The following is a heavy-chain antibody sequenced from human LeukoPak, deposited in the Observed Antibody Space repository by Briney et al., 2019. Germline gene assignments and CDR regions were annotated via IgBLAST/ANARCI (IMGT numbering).Heavy chain of an antibody. J-gene: IGHJ6*03. Sequence: ASVKVSCKASGYSFTNFDVNWVRQATGQGLEWMGWMNPNSGNKGYAQKLQGRVTMTMNTSITTAYMELSSLRSEDTAVYYCARGPQWRGDYYYMDVWGRGTTVTVSS. CDR2: MNPNSGNK. V-gene: IGHV1-8*01. D-gene: IGHD6-19*01. CDR1: GYSFTNFD. CDR3: ARGPQWRGDYYYMDV.